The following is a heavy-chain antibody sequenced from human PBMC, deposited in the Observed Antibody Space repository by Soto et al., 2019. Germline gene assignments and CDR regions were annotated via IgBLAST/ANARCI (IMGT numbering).Heavy chain of an antibody. J-gene: IGHJ5*02. CDR2: IKSRSDGGST. Sequence: PGGSLRLSCAASGFTFPKAWMTWVRQAPGKGLEWIGHIKSRSDGGSTNYAAPVKGRFIISRDDSKNTLDLQMTSLGADDTGVYYCTTIGGALVTPNVDHWAQGPLVTVSS. CDR3: TTIGGALVTPNVDH. V-gene: IGHV3-15*01. CDR1: GFTFPKAW. D-gene: IGHD2-15*01.